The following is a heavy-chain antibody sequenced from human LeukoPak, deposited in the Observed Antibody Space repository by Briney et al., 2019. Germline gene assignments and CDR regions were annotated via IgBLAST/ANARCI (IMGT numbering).Heavy chain of an antibody. J-gene: IGHJ3*02. CDR3: ASTLYDFWSGYAFDI. CDR1: GFTFSSYS. Sequence: GGSLRLSCAASGFTFSSYSMNWVRQAPGKGLEWVSSISSSSSYIYYADSVKGRFTISRDNAKNSLYLQMNSLRAEDTAVYYCASTLYDFWSGYAFDIWGQGTMVTVSS. D-gene: IGHD3-3*01. CDR2: ISSSSSYI. V-gene: IGHV3-21*01.